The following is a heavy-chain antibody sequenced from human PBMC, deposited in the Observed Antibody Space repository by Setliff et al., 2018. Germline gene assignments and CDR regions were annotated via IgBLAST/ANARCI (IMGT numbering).Heavy chain of an antibody. CDR2: INPIFGTA. V-gene: IGHV1-69*13. Sequence: GASVKVSCKASGYTFTVYGIGWVRQAPGQGLVWMGGINPIFGTAHYAQKFQGRLTITADESTSTAYMELSSLRSEDTAVYYCARGSVEYSRGWYYFDYWAQGTLVTVSS. J-gene: IGHJ4*02. CDR1: GYTFTVYG. CDR3: ARGSVEYSRGWYYFDY. D-gene: IGHD6-19*01.